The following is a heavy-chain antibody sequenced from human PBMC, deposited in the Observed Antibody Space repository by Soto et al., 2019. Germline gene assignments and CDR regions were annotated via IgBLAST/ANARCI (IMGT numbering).Heavy chain of an antibody. CDR1: GFTFSGSA. CDR2: IRRKANSYAT. V-gene: IGHV3-73*02. D-gene: IGHD5-12*01. J-gene: IGHJ6*02. Sequence: EVQLVESGGGLVQPGGSLKLSCAASGFTFSGSAMHWVRQASGKGLAWVGRIRRKANSYATAYAASVTGRFTISSDDSKNTAYLQMNSLKTEDPAVYYCTRRIREMATITWRKGLDVWSQGTTVTVSS. CDR3: TRRIREMATITWRKGLDV.